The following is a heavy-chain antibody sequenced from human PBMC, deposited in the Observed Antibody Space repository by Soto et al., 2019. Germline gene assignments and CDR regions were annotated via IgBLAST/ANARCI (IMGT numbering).Heavy chain of an antibody. CDR1: GGTISPYT. Sequence: QVHLVQSGAEVKKPGSSVKVSCKASGGTISPYTINWVRQAPGQGLEWMGRIIPFLGVTNHAQKFQDRVPITADKSTSTAYLELRSLRSEDTAAYYCTRYWASSVSTWEFGGHCGQGTLVTVSS. V-gene: IGHV1-69*02. D-gene: IGHD3-10*01. J-gene: IGHJ4*02. CDR3: TRYWASSVSTWEFGGH. CDR2: IIPFLGVT.